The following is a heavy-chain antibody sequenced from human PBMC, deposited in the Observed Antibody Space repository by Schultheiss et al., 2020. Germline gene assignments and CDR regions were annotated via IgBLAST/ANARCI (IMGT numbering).Heavy chain of an antibody. J-gene: IGHJ5*02. CDR1: GGSISSGDYY. CDR3: ARKRWFDP. V-gene: IGHV4-39*07. CDR2: IYHSGST. Sequence: SETLSLTCTVSGGSISSGDYYWSWIRQPPGKGLEWIGEIYHSGSTNYNPSLKSRVTISVDKSKNQFSLKLSSVTAADTAVYYCARKRWFDPWGQGTLVTVSS.